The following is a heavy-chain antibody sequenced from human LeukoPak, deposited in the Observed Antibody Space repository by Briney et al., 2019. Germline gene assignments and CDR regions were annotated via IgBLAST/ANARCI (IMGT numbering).Heavy chain of an antibody. CDR2: IIPIFGTA. CDR3: ARERGYSYGVLDY. Sequence: ASVKVSCKASGGTFSSYAISWVRQAPGQGLEWMGGIIPIFGTANYALKFQGRVTITADESTSTAYMELSSLRSEDTAVYYCARERGYSYGVLDYWGQGTLVTVSS. CDR1: GGTFSSYA. V-gene: IGHV1-69*13. J-gene: IGHJ4*02. D-gene: IGHD5-18*01.